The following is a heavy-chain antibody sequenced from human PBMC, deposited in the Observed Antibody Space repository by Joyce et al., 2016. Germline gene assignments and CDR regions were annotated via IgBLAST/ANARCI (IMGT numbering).Heavy chain of an antibody. V-gene: IGHV4-31*03. J-gene: IGHJ4*02. Sequence: QVQLQESGPGLVKPSQTLSLTCTVSGGSIRSASYYWSWIRQHPGKGLEWIGYIFYTGSTYYNPSLKSRVNISIDTANNQFSRKLTSMTAADAAVYYCARDRGGSFLDYWGQGTLVTVSS. D-gene: IGHD1-26*01. CDR2: IFYTGST. CDR1: GGSIRSASYY. CDR3: ARDRGGSFLDY.